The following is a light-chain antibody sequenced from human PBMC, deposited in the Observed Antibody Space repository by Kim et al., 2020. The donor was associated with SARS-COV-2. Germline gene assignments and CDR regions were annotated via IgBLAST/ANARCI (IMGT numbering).Light chain of an antibody. CDR2: AAS. Sequence: DIQMTQSPSTLSASVGDRVTITCRTTQSISSHLNWYQQKPGRAPKLLISAASTLQGEVPSRFSGSGSETDFTLTISSLQPEDFATYFCQQSYITPFTFGPGTKVDIK. V-gene: IGKV1-39*01. CDR3: QQSYITPFT. CDR1: QSISSH. J-gene: IGKJ3*01.